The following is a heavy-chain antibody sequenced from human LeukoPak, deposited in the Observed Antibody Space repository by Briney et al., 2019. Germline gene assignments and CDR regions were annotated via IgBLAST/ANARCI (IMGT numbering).Heavy chain of an antibody. J-gene: IGHJ6*02. V-gene: IGHV3-49*04. Sequence: GGSMRLSCTTSGFNFGDHAMTWVRQAPGKGLEWVGFIRSKAYRGTTEYAASVKGRFTISRDDSKSVVYLQMNSLKSEDTAVYYCSRGPIQLWVHNGVDVWGQGTTVTVSS. CDR3: SRGPIQLWVHNGVDV. CDR1: GFNFGDHA. D-gene: IGHD5-18*01. CDR2: IRSKAYRGTT.